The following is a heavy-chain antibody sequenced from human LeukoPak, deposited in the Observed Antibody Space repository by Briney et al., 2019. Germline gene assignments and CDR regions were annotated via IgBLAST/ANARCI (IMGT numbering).Heavy chain of an antibody. CDR2: INPSGGST. D-gene: IGHD5-12*01. Sequence: ASVKVSCKASGYTFTGYYMHWVRQAPGQGLEWMGIINPSGGSTSYAQKFQGRVTMTRDTSTSTVYMELSSLRSEDTAVYYCARAYHGGYSGYDYVYWGQGTLVTVSS. CDR3: ARAYHGGYSGYDYVY. V-gene: IGHV1-46*01. J-gene: IGHJ4*02. CDR1: GYTFTGYY.